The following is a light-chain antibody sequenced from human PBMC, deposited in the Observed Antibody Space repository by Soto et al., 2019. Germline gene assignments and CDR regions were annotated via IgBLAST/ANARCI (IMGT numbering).Light chain of an antibody. CDR1: QSISSY. CDR3: QQSYSTPYT. CDR2: AAS. J-gene: IGKJ2*01. Sequence: DIQMTQSPSSLSASVGDRVTIACRASQSISSYLNWYQQKPGKAPKLLIYAASSLRSGVPSRFSGSESGTDFTLTISSLQPEDFATYYCQQSYSTPYTFGQGTKLEIK. V-gene: IGKV1-39*01.